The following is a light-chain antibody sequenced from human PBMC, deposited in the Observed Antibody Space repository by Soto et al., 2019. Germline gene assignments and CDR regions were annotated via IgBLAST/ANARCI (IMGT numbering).Light chain of an antibody. CDR2: GTS. Sequence: EIVMTQSPATLSVSPGERATLSCRASQSISGNLAWYQQKPGQAPRLLIYGTSTRATGFPARFSGSGSGTEYNLTISSLQSEDSAVYYCQQYSSWPQKTFGQGTKVEIK. J-gene: IGKJ1*01. CDR1: QSISGN. V-gene: IGKV3-15*01. CDR3: QQYSSWPQKT.